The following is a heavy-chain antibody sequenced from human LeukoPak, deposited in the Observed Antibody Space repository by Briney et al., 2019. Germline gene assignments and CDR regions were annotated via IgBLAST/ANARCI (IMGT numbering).Heavy chain of an antibody. CDR3: ARQKCTSTSCLTKNAFDI. D-gene: IGHD2-2*01. CDR2: IYTSGST. Sequence: SETLSLTCTVSGSISSYYLSWIRQPPGKGLEWIGYIYTSGSTNYNPSLKSRVTISVDTSKNQFSLDLSSVTAADTAVYYCARQKCTSTSCLTKNAFDIWGQGTMVTVSS. CDR1: GSISSYY. J-gene: IGHJ3*02. V-gene: IGHV4-4*09.